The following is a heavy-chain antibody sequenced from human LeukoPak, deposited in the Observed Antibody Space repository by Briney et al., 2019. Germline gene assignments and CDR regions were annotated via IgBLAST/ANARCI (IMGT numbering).Heavy chain of an antibody. J-gene: IGHJ3*02. V-gene: IGHV3-23*01. Sequence: GSLGLSFGGSGFSFIGYAMNWVRQGPGKGREVGSIIGGSGGRTYYAAAVKGRFTIHRDNSKNTLYRQMTSLRAGDTAVYYCAKDSSGSELLLIDAFDIWGQGTMVTVSS. CDR1: GFSFIGYA. D-gene: IGHD1-26*01. CDR2: IGGSGGRT. CDR3: AKDSSGSELLLIDAFDI.